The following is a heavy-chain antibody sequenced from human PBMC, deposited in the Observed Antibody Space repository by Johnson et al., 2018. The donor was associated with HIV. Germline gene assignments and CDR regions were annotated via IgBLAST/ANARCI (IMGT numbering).Heavy chain of an antibody. Sequence: VQLVESGGGVVRPGGSLRLACAASGFTFDDYGMHWVRQAPGKGLEWVAYIKQDGSAKHYVDSVEGRFTISRDNVENSVFLLLNSLRVEDTAVYYCARELQAYYYDSSGYYY. V-gene: IGHV3-7*03. CDR2: IKQDGSAK. CDR3: ARELQAYYYDSSGYYY. CDR1: GFTFDDYG. J-gene: IGHJ6*01. D-gene: IGHD3-22*01.